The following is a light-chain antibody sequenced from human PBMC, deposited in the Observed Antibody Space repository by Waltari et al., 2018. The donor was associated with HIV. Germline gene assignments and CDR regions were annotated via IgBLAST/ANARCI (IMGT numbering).Light chain of an antibody. CDR1: SSNIGDNT. Sequence: QSVLTQPPSASGTFGQRVAISCSGSSSNIGDNTVNWYQQVPGAAPKLLIYNVGQRPSGVPDRFSGSKSGTSASLAINGLQSEDEGTYYCSTWQDGLNGVLFGGGTELAVL. CDR3: STWQDGLNGVL. CDR2: NVG. V-gene: IGLV1-44*01. J-gene: IGLJ2*01.